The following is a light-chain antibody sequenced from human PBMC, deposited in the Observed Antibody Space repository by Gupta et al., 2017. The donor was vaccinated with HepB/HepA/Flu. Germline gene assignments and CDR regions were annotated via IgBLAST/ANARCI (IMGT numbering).Light chain of an antibody. J-gene: IGLJ1*01. CDR2: ARI. CDR3: NSRDSSIDHLDV. CDR1: SLRSLS. Sequence: SSEPTPDPAVPVALAQTVRITCQGDSLRSLSWYQQKPGQAPLLVMYARINRPSGIPDRFSASTSGNTASLSITGAQAEDEADYYCNSRDSSIDHLDVFGTGTKVTV. V-gene: IGLV3-19*01.